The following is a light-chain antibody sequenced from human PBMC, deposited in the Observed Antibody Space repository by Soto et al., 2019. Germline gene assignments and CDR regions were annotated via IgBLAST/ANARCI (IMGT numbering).Light chain of an antibody. Sequence: EIVLTQSPGTLSLSPGERATLSCRASQSVSSSFLAWYQQKPGQAPRLLIYGASSRATGIADRFSGSGSGKDFTLTSSRLEPEDFAVYYCQQYGSSRTLGQGTKVELK. CDR1: QSVSSSF. V-gene: IGKV3-20*01. CDR3: QQYGSSRT. J-gene: IGKJ1*01. CDR2: GAS.